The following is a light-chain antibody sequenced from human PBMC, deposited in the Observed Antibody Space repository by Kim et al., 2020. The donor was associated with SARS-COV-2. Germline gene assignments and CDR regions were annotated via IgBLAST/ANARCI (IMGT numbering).Light chain of an antibody. CDR3: QQYNNWPAYT. CDR2: GAS. Sequence: EIVMTQSPATLSVSPGERATLSCRASQSVSSNLAWYQQKPGQAPRLLIYGASTRATGIPARFSGSGSGTEFTLTISSLQSDFAVYYCQQYNNWPAYTFGQGTKLEI. CDR1: QSVSSN. J-gene: IGKJ2*01. V-gene: IGKV3-15*01.